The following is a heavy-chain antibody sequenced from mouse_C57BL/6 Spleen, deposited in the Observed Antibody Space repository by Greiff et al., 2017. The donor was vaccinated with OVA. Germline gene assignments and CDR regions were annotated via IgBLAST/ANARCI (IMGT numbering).Heavy chain of an antibody. Sequence: VQLQQPVAELVRPGASVKLSCTASGFTITNTYMHWVKQRPEQGLEWIGRIDPANGNTKYAPKFQGKATITAVTSSNTAYLQLSSLTSEDTAVYYGDRNYCYGSSPFDDWGKGTTLTVSS. V-gene: IGHV14-3*01. CDR2: IDPANGNT. J-gene: IGHJ2*01. D-gene: IGHD1-1*01. CDR1: GFTITNTY. CDR3: DRNYCYGSSPFDD.